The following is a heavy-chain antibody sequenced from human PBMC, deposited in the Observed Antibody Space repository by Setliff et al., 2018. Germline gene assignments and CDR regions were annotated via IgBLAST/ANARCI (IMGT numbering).Heavy chain of an antibody. CDR2: ISPYNGDT. CDR3: ARPPPNRGSGSGWYGDF. Sequence: AASVKVSCKASGYSFTSYGITWVRQAPGQGLEWMGWISPYNGDTRFQQKFQGRVTVTTDTPTSTGYLELWSLTSDDTAVYYCARPPPNRGSGSGWYGDFWGQGTLVTVSS. J-gene: IGHJ4*02. V-gene: IGHV1-18*04. D-gene: IGHD6-19*01. CDR1: GYSFTSYG.